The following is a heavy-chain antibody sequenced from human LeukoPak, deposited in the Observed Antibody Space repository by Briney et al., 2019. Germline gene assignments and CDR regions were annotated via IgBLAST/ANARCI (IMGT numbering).Heavy chain of an antibody. CDR1: GYTFTGYY. CDR2: INPNSGAT. J-gene: IGHJ6*02. V-gene: IGHV1-2*02. D-gene: IGHD6-13*01. CDR3: ARGYSSSWSFRYYYYGMDI. Sequence: AASAKVSCKASGYTFTGYYMHWVRQAPGQGLEWMGWINPNSGATNYAQKFQGRVTMTRDTSISTAYMGLSRLRSDDTAVYYCARGYSSSWSFRYYYYGMDIWGRGTTVTVSS.